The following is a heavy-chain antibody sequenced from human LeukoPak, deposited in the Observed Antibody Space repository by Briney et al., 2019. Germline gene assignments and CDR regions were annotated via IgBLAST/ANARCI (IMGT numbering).Heavy chain of an antibody. D-gene: IGHD5-18*01. CDR2: INHSGST. Sequence: KPSETLSLTCAVYGGSFSGYYWSWIRQPPGKGLEWIGEINHSGSTNYNLSLKSRVTISVDTSKNQFSLKLSSVTAADTAVYYCARVRIQLWLRYGMGVWGKGTTVTVSS. CDR3: ARVRIQLWLRYGMGV. CDR1: GGSFSGYY. J-gene: IGHJ6*04. V-gene: IGHV4-34*01.